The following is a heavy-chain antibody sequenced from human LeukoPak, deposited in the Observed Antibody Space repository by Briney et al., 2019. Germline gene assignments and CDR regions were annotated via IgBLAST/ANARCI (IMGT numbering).Heavy chain of an antibody. D-gene: IGHD1-26*01. CDR2: IYYSGDT. J-gene: IGHJ4*01. CDR3: TGGPSGSYGQTLY. CDR1: GGSIRSYY. Sequence: PSETLSLTCAVSGGSIRSYYWSWIRQPPGKGLEWIGYIYYSGDTNYNPSLKSRVTISVDTSKNQFSLKLTSVTAADTAMYYCTGGPSGSYGQTLYWGQGTLVTVSS. V-gene: IGHV4-59*01.